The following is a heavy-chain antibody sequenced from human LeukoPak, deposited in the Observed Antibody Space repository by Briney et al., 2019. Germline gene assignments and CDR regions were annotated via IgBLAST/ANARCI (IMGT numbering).Heavy chain of an antibody. V-gene: IGHV3-30*01. Sequence: GGSLRLSCAASGFTFSSYAMHWVRQAPGKGVEWVAVISYDGSNKYYADSVKGRFTISRDNSKNTLYLQMNSLRAEDTAVYYCARERSGIAAAGTFFDYWGQGALVTVSS. CDR1: GFTFSSYA. CDR3: ARERSGIAAAGTFFDY. D-gene: IGHD6-13*01. CDR2: ISYDGSNK. J-gene: IGHJ4*02.